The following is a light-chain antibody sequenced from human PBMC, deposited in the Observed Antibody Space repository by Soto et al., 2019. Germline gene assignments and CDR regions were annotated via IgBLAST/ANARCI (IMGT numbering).Light chain of an antibody. V-gene: IGKV1-5*03. CDR2: KAS. Sequence: DIQMTQSPSTLSASVGDRVTITCRASQSVSSWLAWYQQKPGKAPKLLIYKASSLESGVPSRFSGSGSGTEFTLTISSLQPDDVATYYCQQYTNYPWTFGQGTKVDIK. J-gene: IGKJ1*01. CDR3: QQYTNYPWT. CDR1: QSVSSW.